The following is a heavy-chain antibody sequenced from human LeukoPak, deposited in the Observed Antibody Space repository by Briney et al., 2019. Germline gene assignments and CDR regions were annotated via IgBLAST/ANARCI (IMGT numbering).Heavy chain of an antibody. D-gene: IGHD3-22*01. V-gene: IGHV1-2*02. CDR1: GYTFTGHY. CDR2: INPNSGGT. J-gene: IGHJ4*02. CDR3: ARDPPTDSSGSGDY. Sequence: GASVKVSCKASGYTFTGHYMHWVRQAPGQGLEWMGWINPNSGGTNYAQKFQGRVTMTRDTSIGTAYMELSRLRSDDTAVYYCARDPPTDSSGSGDYWGQGTLVTVSS.